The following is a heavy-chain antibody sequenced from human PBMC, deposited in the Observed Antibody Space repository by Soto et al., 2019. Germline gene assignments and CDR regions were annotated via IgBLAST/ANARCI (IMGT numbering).Heavy chain of an antibody. V-gene: IGHV4-34*01. J-gene: IGHJ6*02. Sequence: SETLSLTCAVYGGSFSGYYWSWIRQPPGKGLEWIGEINHSGSTNYNPSLKSRVAISVDTSKNQFSLKLSSVTAADTAVYYCARIGAGYYRYYYCGMDVWGQGTTVTVSS. CDR1: GGSFSGYY. D-gene: IGHD3-9*01. CDR3: ARIGAGYYRYYYCGMDV. CDR2: INHSGST.